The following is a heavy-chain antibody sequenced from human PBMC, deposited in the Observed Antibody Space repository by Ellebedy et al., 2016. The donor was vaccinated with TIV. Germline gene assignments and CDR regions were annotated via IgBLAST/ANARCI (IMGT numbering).Heavy chain of an antibody. V-gene: IGHV3-7*01. CDR3: ARDPQGLAPYDY. Sequence: GESLKISCVASGFGFSTSWMSWVRQAPGQGLEWVANIKQDGSEKNYVDSVKGRFTISRDTTKNSLYLQMSSLRDEDTAVYFCARDPQGLAPYDYWGQGTLVTVSS. D-gene: IGHD6-19*01. CDR1: GFGFSTSW. J-gene: IGHJ4*02. CDR2: IKQDGSEK.